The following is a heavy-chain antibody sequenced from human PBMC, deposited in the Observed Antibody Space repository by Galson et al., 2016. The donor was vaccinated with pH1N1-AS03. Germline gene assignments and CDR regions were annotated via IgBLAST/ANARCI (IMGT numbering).Heavy chain of an antibody. D-gene: IGHD6-19*01. CDR1: GFTFRTYG. J-gene: IGHJ6*02. V-gene: IGHV3-21*01. CDR2: ISSSSSYI. CDR3: ARRSAAVSGTGCVDV. Sequence: SLRLSCAASGFTFRTYGMNWVRQAPGKGLEWVSSISSSSSYIYYADSVKGRFTISRDNARNSLYLQMNSLSADDTAVYYCARRSAAVSGTGCVDVWGQGTTVTVSS.